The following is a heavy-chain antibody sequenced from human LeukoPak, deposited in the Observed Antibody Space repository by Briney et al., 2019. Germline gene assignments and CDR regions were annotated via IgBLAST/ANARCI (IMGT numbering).Heavy chain of an antibody. CDR1: GYNFINYW. Sequence: GESLKISCKGSGYNFINYWIGWVRQMPGKGLEWMGIIYPGNSDTRYSPSFQGQVTISADKSITTAYLQWRSLKASDTAMYYCARWGTVTRFVVDYWGQGTLVTVSS. V-gene: IGHV5-51*01. CDR3: ARWGTVTRFVVDY. J-gene: IGHJ4*02. CDR2: IYPGNSDT. D-gene: IGHD4-17*01.